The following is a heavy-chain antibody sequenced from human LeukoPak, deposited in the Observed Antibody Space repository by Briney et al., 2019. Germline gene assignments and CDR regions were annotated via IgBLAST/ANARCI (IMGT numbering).Heavy chain of an antibody. CDR3: AKPVVPAAINGYMDV. CDR2: ISWDGGST. V-gene: IGHV3-43D*03. J-gene: IGHJ6*03. Sequence: GGSLRLSCAASGFTFDDYAMHWVRQAPGKGLEWVSLISWDGGSTYYADSVKGRFTISRDNSKSSLYLQMNSLRAEDTALYYCAKPVVPAAINGYMDVWGKRTTVTVSS. D-gene: IGHD2-2*01. CDR1: GFTFDDYA.